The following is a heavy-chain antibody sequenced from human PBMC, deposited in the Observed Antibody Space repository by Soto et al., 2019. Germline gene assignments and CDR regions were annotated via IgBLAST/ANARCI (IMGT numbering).Heavy chain of an antibody. CDR2: ISSSSSYI. V-gene: IGHV3-21*01. CDR1: GFTFSSYS. CDR3: ARHSEYSGYFYYYYGMDV. Sequence: GGSLRLSCAASGFTFSSYSMNWVRQAPGKGLEWVSSISSSSSYIYYADSVKGRFTISRDNAKNSLYLQMNSLRAEDTAVYYCARHSEYSGYFYYYYGMDVWGQGTKVTVSS. J-gene: IGHJ6*02. D-gene: IGHD5-12*01.